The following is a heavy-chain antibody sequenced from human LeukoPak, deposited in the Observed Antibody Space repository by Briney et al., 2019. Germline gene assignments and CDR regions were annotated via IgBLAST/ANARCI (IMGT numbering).Heavy chain of an antibody. J-gene: IGHJ5*02. CDR1: GGSISSYY. CDR3: ARSGFWSGYWGDNWFDP. D-gene: IGHD3-3*01. V-gene: IGHV4-59*01. Sequence: PSETLSLTCTVSGGSISSYYWSWIRQPPGKGLGWIGYIYYSGSTNYNPSLKSRVTISVDTSKNQFSLKLSSVTAADTAVYYCARSGFWSGYWGDNWFDPWGQGTLVTVPS. CDR2: IYYSGST.